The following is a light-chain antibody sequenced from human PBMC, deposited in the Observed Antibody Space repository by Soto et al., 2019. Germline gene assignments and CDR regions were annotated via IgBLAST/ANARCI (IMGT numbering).Light chain of an antibody. CDR1: SSDVGGYNY. CDR2: HVS. CDR3: SSYASSSTLYV. J-gene: IGLJ1*01. Sequence: QSVLTQPASVSGSPGQSITISCTGTSSDVGGYNYVSWYQQHPGKAPKLMIYHVSNWPSGVSNRFSGSKSGNTASLTISGLQAEDEADYYCSSYASSSTLYVFGAGTKLTVL. V-gene: IGLV2-14*03.